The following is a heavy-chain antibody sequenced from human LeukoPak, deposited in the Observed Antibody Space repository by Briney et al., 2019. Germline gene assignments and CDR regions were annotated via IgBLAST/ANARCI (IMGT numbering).Heavy chain of an antibody. CDR2: IIPIFGTA. D-gene: IGHD1-26*01. J-gene: IGHJ5*02. Sequence: SVKVSCKASGGTFSSYAISWVRQAPGQWLEWMGGIIPIFGTANYAQKFQGRVTITADESTSTAYMELSSLRSEDTAVYYCARDPFRAYSGSYELFAWGQGTLVTVSS. CDR3: ARDPFRAYSGSYELFA. V-gene: IGHV1-69*01. CDR1: GGTFSSYA.